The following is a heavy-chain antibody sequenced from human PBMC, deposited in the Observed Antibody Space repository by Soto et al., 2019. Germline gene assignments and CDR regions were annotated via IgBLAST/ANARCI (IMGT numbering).Heavy chain of an antibody. J-gene: IGHJ5*02. CDR2: INHSGST. V-gene: IGHV4-34*01. CDR3: ARARIVVVPAATWFDP. Sequence: QVQLQQWGAGLLKPSETLSLTCAVYGGSFSGYYWSWIRQPPGKGLEWIGEINHSGSTNYNPSLKSRVTISVDTSKNQLSLKLSSVTAADTAVYYCARARIVVVPAATWFDPWGQGTLVTVSS. D-gene: IGHD2-2*01. CDR1: GGSFSGYY.